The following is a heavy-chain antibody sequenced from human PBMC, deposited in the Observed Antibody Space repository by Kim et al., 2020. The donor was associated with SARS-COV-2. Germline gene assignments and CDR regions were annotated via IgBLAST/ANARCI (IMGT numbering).Heavy chain of an antibody. D-gene: IGHD4-4*01. Sequence: SETLSLTCTVSGGSISSSSYYWGWIRQPPAKGLEWIGSIYYSGSTYYNPSLKSRVTISVDTSKNQFSLKLTSVTAADTAVYYCARNSHWATPIDYWGQGTLVTVCS. J-gene: IGHJ4*02. V-gene: IGHV4-39*01. CDR3: ARNSHWATPIDY. CDR2: IYYSGST. CDR1: GGSISSSSYY.